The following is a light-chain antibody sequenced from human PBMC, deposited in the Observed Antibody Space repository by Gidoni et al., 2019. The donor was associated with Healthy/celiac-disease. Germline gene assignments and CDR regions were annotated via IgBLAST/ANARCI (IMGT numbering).Light chain of an antibody. CDR2: DNN. Sequence: QSVLTQPPSVSAAPGQKVTLSCSGSSSNMGNNYVSWYQQLPGTAPKLLIYDNNKRPSGIPDRFSGSKSGTSATLGITGLQTGDEADYYCGTWDSSLSAGVVFGGGTKLTVL. CDR3: GTWDSSLSAGVV. V-gene: IGLV1-51*01. CDR1: SSNMGNNY. J-gene: IGLJ2*01.